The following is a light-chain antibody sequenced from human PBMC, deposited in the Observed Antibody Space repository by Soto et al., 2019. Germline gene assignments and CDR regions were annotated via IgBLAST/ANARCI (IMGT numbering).Light chain of an antibody. Sequence: DIQMTQSPSTLSASVGDRVTITCRASQSVSNWLAWYQQKPGKAPKLRIYKASSLESGAPSRLSCSGSGTEFTITISSLQPDDSATYYCQQYNSYSQVFGQGTKVEIK. V-gene: IGKV1-5*03. CDR1: QSVSNW. CDR3: QQYNSYSQV. J-gene: IGKJ1*01. CDR2: KAS.